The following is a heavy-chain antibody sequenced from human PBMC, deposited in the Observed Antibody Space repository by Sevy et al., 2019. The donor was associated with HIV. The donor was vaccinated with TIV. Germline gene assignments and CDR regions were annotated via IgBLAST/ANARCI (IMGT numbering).Heavy chain of an antibody. D-gene: IGHD2-8*01. CDR3: ARMYASRPRDRYFYGMDV. V-gene: IGHV3-30-3*01. CDR2: LSYDGNNK. J-gene: IGHJ6*02. Sequence: GGSLRLSCEASGFELNTYPMHWVRQAPGKGLEWVALLSYDGNNKYYADSVKGRFTISRDNSKNTLYLQMNSLRAEDTAVYYCARMYASRPRDRYFYGMDVWGQGTTVTVSS. CDR1: GFELNTYP.